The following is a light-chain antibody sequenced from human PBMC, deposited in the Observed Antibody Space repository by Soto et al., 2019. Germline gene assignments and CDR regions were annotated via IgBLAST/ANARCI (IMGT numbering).Light chain of an antibody. CDR3: QQYFTSPIT. CDR1: QSVNSR. V-gene: IGKV3-20*01. J-gene: IGKJ5*01. CDR2: GAS. Sequence: EIVLTQSPGTLALSPGERATLSCRASQSVNSRLAWYQHKPGQAPRLLISGASNRACGIPARFSAWGSGTDFTLTISRVDPADFAFYYCQQYFTSPITFGQGTRLEIK.